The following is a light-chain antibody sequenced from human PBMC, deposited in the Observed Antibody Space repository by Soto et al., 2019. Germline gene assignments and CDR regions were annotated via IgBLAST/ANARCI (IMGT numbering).Light chain of an antibody. CDR2: EVN. CDR1: SSDVGGYNY. Sequence: QSVLTQPPSASGSPGQSVAISCTGTSSDVGGYNYVPWYQQHPGKAPKLMIYEVNKRPSGVPDRFSGSKSGNTASLTVSGLQAEDEADYYCSSYAGSSNVFGTGTRPPS. V-gene: IGLV2-8*01. CDR3: SSYAGSSNV. J-gene: IGLJ1*01.